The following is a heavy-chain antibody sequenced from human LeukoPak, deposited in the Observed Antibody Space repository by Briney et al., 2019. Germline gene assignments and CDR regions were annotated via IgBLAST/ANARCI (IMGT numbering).Heavy chain of an antibody. CDR2: ISYDGSNK. V-gene: IGHV3-30-3*01. CDR1: GFTFSSYA. J-gene: IGHJ4*02. D-gene: IGHD3-10*01. CDR3: ARAATGYYFDY. Sequence: GRSLRLSCAASGFTFSSYAMHWVRQAPGKGLEWVAVISYDGSNKYYADSVKGRFTISRDNSKNTLYLQMNSLRAEDTAVYYCARAATGYYFDYWGQGTLVTVSS.